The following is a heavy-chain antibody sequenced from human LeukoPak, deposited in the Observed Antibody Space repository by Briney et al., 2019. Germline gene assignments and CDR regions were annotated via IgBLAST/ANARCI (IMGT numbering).Heavy chain of an antibody. Sequence: WASVTVSCKPSGYSFTVHYLHWLRQAPGQGLEWMGWIKPDSGATTFAQNFQGRVTMTSDTSINTAYMELSSLTSDDTAMYYCARDHDYGPDYWGQGTLVTVSA. J-gene: IGHJ4*02. CDR1: GYSFTVHY. D-gene: IGHD4/OR15-4a*01. CDR3: ARDHDYGPDY. V-gene: IGHV1-2*02. CDR2: IKPDSGAT.